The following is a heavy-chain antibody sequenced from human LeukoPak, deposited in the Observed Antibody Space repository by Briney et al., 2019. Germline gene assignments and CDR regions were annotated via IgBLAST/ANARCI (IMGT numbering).Heavy chain of an antibody. V-gene: IGHV4-34*01. J-gene: IGHJ4*02. D-gene: IGHD3-22*01. CDR3: ARVDDSSGYYRYYFDY. CDR2: INHGGSS. CDR1: GGSFSGYY. Sequence: PSETLSLTCAVYGGSFSGYYWSWIRQPPGKGLEWIGEINHGGSSNYNPSLKSRVTISVDTSKNQFSLKLSSVTAADTAVYYCARVDDSSGYYRYYFDYWGREPWSLSPQ.